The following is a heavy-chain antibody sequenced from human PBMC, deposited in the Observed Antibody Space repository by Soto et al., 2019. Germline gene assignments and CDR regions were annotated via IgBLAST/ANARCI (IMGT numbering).Heavy chain of an antibody. CDR1: GGTFRGYI. Sequence: PSETLSLTCTVSGGTFRGYIWTWIRQTTGKGLQWIGQINHSGSSIYNPSLKNRVTISTMSNNKFSLELSSVTAADTAVYYCTRGLFSGSSYSGSWYYFDSWGQGTMVTVSS. J-gene: IGHJ4*02. CDR3: TRGLFSGSSYSGSWYYFDS. V-gene: IGHV4-34*01. CDR2: INHSGSS. D-gene: IGHD1-26*01.